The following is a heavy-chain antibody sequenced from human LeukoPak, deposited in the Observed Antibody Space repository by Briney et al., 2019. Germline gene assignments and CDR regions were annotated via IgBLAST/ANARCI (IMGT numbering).Heavy chain of an antibody. D-gene: IGHD6-13*01. CDR2: ISAYNGNT. Sequence: ASVKVSCKASGYTFTSYGISWVRQAPGQGLEWMGWISAYNGNTNYAQKLQGRVTMTTDTSTSTAYMELRSLRSDDTAVYYCARQKISAAAGPYFDYWGQGTLVTASS. V-gene: IGHV1-18*01. CDR3: ARQKISAAAGPYFDY. CDR1: GYTFTSYG. J-gene: IGHJ4*02.